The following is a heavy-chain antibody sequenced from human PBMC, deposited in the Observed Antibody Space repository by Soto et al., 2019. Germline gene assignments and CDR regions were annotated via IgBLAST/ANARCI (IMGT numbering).Heavy chain of an antibody. CDR3: AKTDGYEVEY. Sequence: GESLKISCKGSGYSFVSYWIAWVGQMPGKGLEWMGSIYPGDSDTTYSPSIQGQVTISADKSSTTVYLQWNTLKASDTAMYYCAKTDGYEVEYWGQGTQVTVSS. D-gene: IGHD5-18*01. CDR2: IYPGDSDT. J-gene: IGHJ4*02. CDR1: GYSFVSYW. V-gene: IGHV5-51*01.